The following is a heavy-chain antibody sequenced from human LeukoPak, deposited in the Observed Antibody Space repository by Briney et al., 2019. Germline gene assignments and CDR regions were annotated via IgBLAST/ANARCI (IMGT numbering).Heavy chain of an antibody. J-gene: IGHJ3*02. CDR1: GYTFTGYY. CDR2: INPNSGGT. D-gene: IGHD3-22*01. V-gene: IGHV1-2*02. CDR3: ARAGVWDYNDSSGYHNGAFDI. Sequence: ASVKVSCKTSGYTFTGYYMHWVRQAPGQGLEWMGWINPNSGGTNYAQKFQGRVTMTRDTSISTAYMELSRLRSDDTAFYYCARAGVWDYNDSSGYHNGAFDIWGQGTMVTVSS.